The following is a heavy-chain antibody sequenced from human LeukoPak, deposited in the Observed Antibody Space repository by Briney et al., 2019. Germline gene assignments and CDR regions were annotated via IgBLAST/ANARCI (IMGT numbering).Heavy chain of an antibody. CDR2: ISSSSGII. Sequence: GGSLRLSCAASGFTFSDYSMNWVRQAPGKGLECISYISSSSGIIYYADSMKGRFTISRGNAKNSLYLQMNSLGGEDTAIYYCAKGGGGHCSGGSCYIDYWGQGTLVTVSS. CDR3: AKGGGGHCSGGSCYIDY. D-gene: IGHD2-15*01. J-gene: IGHJ4*02. CDR1: GFTFSDYS. V-gene: IGHV3-48*04.